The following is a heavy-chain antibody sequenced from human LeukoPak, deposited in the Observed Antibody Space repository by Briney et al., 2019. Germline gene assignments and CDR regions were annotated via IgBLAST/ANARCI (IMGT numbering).Heavy chain of an antibody. J-gene: IGHJ3*02. D-gene: IGHD3-22*01. CDR1: GFTFSSYS. V-gene: IGHV3-21*01. CDR3: ARVYSSFRHMIVVASDAFDI. CDR2: ISSSSSYI. Sequence: GGSLRLSCAASGFTFSSYSMNWVRQAPGKGLEWVSSISSSSSYIYYADSVKGRFTISRDNAKNSLYLQMNSLRAEDTAVYYCARVYSSFRHMIVVASDAFDIWGQGTMVTVSS.